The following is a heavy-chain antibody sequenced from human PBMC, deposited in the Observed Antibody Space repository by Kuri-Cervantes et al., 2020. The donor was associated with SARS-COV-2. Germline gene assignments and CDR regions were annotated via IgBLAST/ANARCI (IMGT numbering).Heavy chain of an antibody. Sequence: ASVKVSCKASGYTFTGYYMHWVRQAPGQGLEWMGWINPNSGGTNYAQKFQGRVTMTRDTSISTAYMELSRLRSDDTAVYYCATSYAAFLRYPFYWGQGTLVTDSS. CDR2: INPNSGGT. J-gene: IGHJ4*02. CDR1: GYTFTGYY. CDR3: ATSYAAFLRYPFY. D-gene: IGHD1-14*01. V-gene: IGHV1-2*02.